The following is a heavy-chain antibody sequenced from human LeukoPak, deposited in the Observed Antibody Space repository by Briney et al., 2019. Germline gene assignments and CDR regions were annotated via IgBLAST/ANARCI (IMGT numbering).Heavy chain of an antibody. D-gene: IGHD2-2*01. CDR2: ITDGGTT. CDR3: ATDRRPAALFDY. Sequence: GGSLRLSCAASGFTFSNAWMSWVRQAPGKGLEWVGRITDGGTTDYAAPVKGRFTISRDDSKNTLYLQINSLKTEDTAVYYCATDRRPAALFDYWGQGTLVTVSS. CDR1: GFTFSNAW. V-gene: IGHV3-15*01. J-gene: IGHJ4*02.